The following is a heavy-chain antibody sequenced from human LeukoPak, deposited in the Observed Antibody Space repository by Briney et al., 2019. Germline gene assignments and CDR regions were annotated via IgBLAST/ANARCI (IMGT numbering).Heavy chain of an antibody. D-gene: IGHD3-3*01. CDR1: GYTFTSYG. CDR3: ARDSTIYDFWSGQSYYYYYMDV. Sequence: ASVRVSCKASGYTFTSYGISWVRQAPGQGLEWMGWNSAYNGNTNYAQKLQGRVTMTTDTSTSTAYMELRSLRSDDTAVYYCARDSTIYDFWSGQSYYYYYMDVWGKGTTVTVSS. J-gene: IGHJ6*03. V-gene: IGHV1-18*01. CDR2: NSAYNGNT.